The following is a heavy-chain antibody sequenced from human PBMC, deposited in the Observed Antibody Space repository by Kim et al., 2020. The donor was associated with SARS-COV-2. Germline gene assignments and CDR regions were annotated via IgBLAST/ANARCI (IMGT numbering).Heavy chain of an antibody. CDR3: ARGWYYYDSSGQIAYGMDV. J-gene: IGHJ6*02. CDR2: TYYRSKWYN. CDR1: GDSVSSNSAA. Sequence: SQTLSLTCAISGDSVSSNSAAWNWIRQSPSRGLEWLGRTYYRSKWYNDYPVSVKSRITINPDTSKNQFSLQLNSVTPEDTAVYYCARGWYYYDSSGQIAYGMDVWGQGTTVTVSS. V-gene: IGHV6-1*01. D-gene: IGHD3-22*01.